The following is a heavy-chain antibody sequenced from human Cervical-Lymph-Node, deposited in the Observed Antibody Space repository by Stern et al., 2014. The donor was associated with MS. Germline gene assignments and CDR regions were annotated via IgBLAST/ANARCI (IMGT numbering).Heavy chain of an antibody. V-gene: IGHV5-51*03. CDR3: ARRDTHFDY. J-gene: IGHJ4*02. CDR2: IYPGDSDT. Sequence: EDQLVESGAEVKKPGESLRISCKGSGYNFASSWIGWVRRVPGKGLAWMGTIYPGDSDTAYSPSFHGQVTISADTSISTAYLQWSSLKASDTAIYYCARRDTHFDYWGQGTLVTVSS. CDR1: GYNFASSW.